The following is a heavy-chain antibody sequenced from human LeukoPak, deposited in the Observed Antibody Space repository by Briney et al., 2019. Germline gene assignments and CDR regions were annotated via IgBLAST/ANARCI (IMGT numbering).Heavy chain of an antibody. Sequence: GASVKVSCKASGGTFSGYTISWVRQAPGQGLEWMGRIIPILGIANYAQKFQGRVTITADKSTSTAYMELSSLRSEDTAVYYYAREVCGGDCSTDAYWGQGTLVTVSS. V-gene: IGHV1-69*04. CDR2: IIPILGIA. CDR3: AREVCGGDCSTDAY. D-gene: IGHD2-21*02. CDR1: GGTFSGYT. J-gene: IGHJ4*02.